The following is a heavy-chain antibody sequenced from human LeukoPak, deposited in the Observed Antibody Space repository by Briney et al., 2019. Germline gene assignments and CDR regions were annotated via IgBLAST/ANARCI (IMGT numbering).Heavy chain of an antibody. CDR1: GGSISSGGYY. V-gene: IGHV4-31*03. CDR2: IYYSGST. Sequence: SETLSLTCTVSGGSISSGGYYWSWIRQHPGKGLEWIGYIYYSGSTYYNPSLKSRVTISVDTSKNQFSLKLSSVTAADTAVYYCASLSYCSGGSCIDYWGQGTLVTVSS. D-gene: IGHD2-15*01. J-gene: IGHJ4*02. CDR3: ASLSYCSGGSCIDY.